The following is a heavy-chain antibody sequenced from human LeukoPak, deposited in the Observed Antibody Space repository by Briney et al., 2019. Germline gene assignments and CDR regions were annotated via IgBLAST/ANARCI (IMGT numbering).Heavy chain of an antibody. CDR3: ARDFLPAAP. Sequence: SETLSLTCTVSGYSISSGYYWGWIRQPPGKGLEWIGSIYHSGNTYYNPSLKSRVTISVDTSKNQFSLKLSSVTAADTAVYYCARDFLPAAPWGQGTLVTVSS. V-gene: IGHV4-38-2*02. CDR2: IYHSGNT. CDR1: GYSISSGYY. J-gene: IGHJ4*02. D-gene: IGHD3-3*01.